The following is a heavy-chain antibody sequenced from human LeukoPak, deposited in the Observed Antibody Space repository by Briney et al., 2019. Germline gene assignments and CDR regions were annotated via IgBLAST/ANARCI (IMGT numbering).Heavy chain of an antibody. Sequence: PGGSLRLSHPATAFTFTNYSIHSVRQAPGKGLEWVSCISGSSVYRYYADSVKGRFTISRDNAKNSLYLQMISLRAEDTAVYYCARVSVAGSVIDAFDMWGQGTMVTVSS. D-gene: IGHD6-19*01. CDR3: ARVSVAGSVIDAFDM. CDR2: ISGSSVYR. CDR1: AFTFTNYS. J-gene: IGHJ3*02. V-gene: IGHV3-21*01.